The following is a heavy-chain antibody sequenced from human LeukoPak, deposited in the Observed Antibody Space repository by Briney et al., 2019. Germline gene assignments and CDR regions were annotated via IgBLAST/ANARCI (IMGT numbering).Heavy chain of an antibody. CDR1: GYTFTSYD. CDR3: ARGSGILWFGESHFDY. V-gene: IGHV1-8*01. D-gene: IGHD3-10*01. J-gene: IGHJ4*02. Sequence: ASVKVSCKASGYTFTSYDINWVRQATGQGLEWMGWMNPNSGNTGYAQKFQGRVTMTRNTSISTAYMELSSLRSEDTAVYYCARGSGILWFGESHFDYWGQGTLVTVSS. CDR2: MNPNSGNT.